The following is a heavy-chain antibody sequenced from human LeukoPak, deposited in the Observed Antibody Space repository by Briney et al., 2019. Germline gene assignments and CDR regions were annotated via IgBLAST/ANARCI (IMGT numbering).Heavy chain of an antibody. CDR3: ARGGIVVVPAAIFNYYYYYGMDV. CDR1: GGSFSGYY. J-gene: IGHJ6*01. CDR2: INHSGST. D-gene: IGHD2-2*01. Sequence: PSETLSLTCAVYGGSFSGYYWSWIRQPPGKGLEWIGEINHSGSTNYNPSLKSRVTISVDTSKNQFSLKLSSVTAADTAVYYCARGGIVVVPAAIFNYYYYYGMDVWGKGPRSPSPQ. V-gene: IGHV4-34*01.